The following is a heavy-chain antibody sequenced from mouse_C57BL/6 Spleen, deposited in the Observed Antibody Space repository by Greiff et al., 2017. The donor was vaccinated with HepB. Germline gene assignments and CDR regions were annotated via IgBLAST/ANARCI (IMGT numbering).Heavy chain of an antibody. V-gene: IGHV1-20*01. CDR2: INPYNGDT. CDR3: ARSVGYDDYAMDY. Sequence: VQLKESGPELVKPGDSVKISCKASGYSFTGYFMNWVMQSHGKSLEWIGRINPYNGDTFYNQKFKGKATLTVDKSSSTAHMELRSLTSEDSAVYYCARSVGYDDYAMDYWGQGTSVTVSS. J-gene: IGHJ4*01. CDR1: GYSFTGYF. D-gene: IGHD2-2*01.